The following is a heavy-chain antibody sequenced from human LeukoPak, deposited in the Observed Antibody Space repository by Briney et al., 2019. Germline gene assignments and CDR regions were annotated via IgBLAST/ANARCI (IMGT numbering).Heavy chain of an antibody. V-gene: IGHV1-69*01. CDR1: GGTFSSYA. CDR2: IIPIFGTA. CDR3: ARAYYYYDSSGHFDY. J-gene: IGHJ4*02. D-gene: IGHD3-22*01. Sequence: SVKVSSKASGGTFSSYAISWVRQAPGQGLEWMGGIIPIFGTANYAQKFQGRVTITADESTSTAYMELSSLRSEDTAVYYCARAYYYYDSSGHFDYWGQGTLVTVSS.